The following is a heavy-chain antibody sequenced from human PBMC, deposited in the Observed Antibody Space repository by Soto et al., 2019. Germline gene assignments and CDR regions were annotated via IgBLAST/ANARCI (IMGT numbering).Heavy chain of an antibody. CDR3: VRGGSGYVWCIEF. V-gene: IGHV1-69*01. D-gene: IGHD3-3*01. CDR1: GGIFSSYA. J-gene: IGHJ4*02. CDR2: ISPIFGTA. Sequence: QEQLVQSVAEVKKPGSSVKVSCKASGGIFSSYAISWVRQAPGQGLEWMGGISPIFGTAHYAQKFQGRVTITADESTSKAYTDMRSLKSYNTALYYCVRGGSGYVWCIEFWGQGTLVTVSS.